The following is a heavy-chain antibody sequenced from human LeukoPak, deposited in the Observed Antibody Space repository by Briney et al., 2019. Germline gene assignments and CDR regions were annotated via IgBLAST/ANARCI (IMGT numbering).Heavy chain of an antibody. D-gene: IGHD2-2*01. CDR1: GYTFASYG. V-gene: IGHV1-18*01. CDR3: ARGAGGVVVPAAPDY. Sequence: ASVKVSCKASGYTFASYGISWVRQAPGQGLEWMGWISAYNGNTNYAQKLQGRVTMTTDTSTSTAYMELRGLRSDDTAVYYCARGAGGVVVPAAPDYWGQGTLVTVSS. CDR2: ISAYNGNT. J-gene: IGHJ4*02.